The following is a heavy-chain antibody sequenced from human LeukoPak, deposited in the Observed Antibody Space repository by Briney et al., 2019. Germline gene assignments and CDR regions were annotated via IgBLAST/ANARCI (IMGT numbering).Heavy chain of an antibody. CDR2: MYHGGST. CDR1: GYSINSAYY. D-gene: IGHD3-22*01. Sequence: SETLSLTCTVSGYSINSAYYWGWIRQPPGKGLEWIGSMYHGGSTYYNPSLQSRVTISVDTSKNQFSLKLSSVTAADTAVYYCARGSYYDSSGSFDYWGQGTLVTVSS. V-gene: IGHV4-38-2*02. CDR3: ARGSYYDSSGSFDY. J-gene: IGHJ4*02.